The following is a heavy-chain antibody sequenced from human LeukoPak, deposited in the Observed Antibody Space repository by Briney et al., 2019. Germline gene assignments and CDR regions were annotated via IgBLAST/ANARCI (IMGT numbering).Heavy chain of an antibody. V-gene: IGHV6-1*01. D-gene: IGHD1-1*01. CDR3: ARDPGRRWFDP. CDR1: GDSVSSKTAG. Sequence: SQTLSLTCAISGDSVSSKTAGWNWIRQSPSRGLEWLGRTYYRSKWYNDYAVSVKSRITINPDTSKNQFSLQLNSVTPEDTAVYYCARDPGRRWFDPWGQGTLVTVSS. J-gene: IGHJ5*02. CDR2: TYYRSKWYN.